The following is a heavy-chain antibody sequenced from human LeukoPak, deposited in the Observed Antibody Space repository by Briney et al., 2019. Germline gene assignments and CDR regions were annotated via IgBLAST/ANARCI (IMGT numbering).Heavy chain of an antibody. CDR2: ISYDGSNK. J-gene: IGHJ1*01. V-gene: IGHV3-30*04. D-gene: IGHD3-10*01. CDR3: ARGSGVSGTYGSSFQN. CDR1: GFTFSNYA. Sequence: GGSLRLSCSASGFTFSNYAMHWVRQAPGKGPEWVAVISYDGSNKYYADSVEARFTISRDSAWNTLYLQMNSLRAEDTAVYYCARGSGVSGTYGSSFQNWDKGT.